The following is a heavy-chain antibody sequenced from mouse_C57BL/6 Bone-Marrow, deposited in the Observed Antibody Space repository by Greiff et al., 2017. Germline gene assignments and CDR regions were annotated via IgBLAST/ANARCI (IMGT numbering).Heavy chain of an antibody. Sequence: QVQLQQSGPGLVQPSPSLSITCTVSGFSLTSYGVHWVRQSPGKGLEWLGVIWSGGSTDNNAAFIPSMSISKDNSTSQVFFKMNSLQADDTAIYYCARTRTGAIDYWGQGTTHTVTA. CDR1: GFSLTSYG. D-gene: IGHD4-1*01. CDR2: IWSGGST. CDR3: ARTRTGAIDY. V-gene: IGHV2-2*01. J-gene: IGHJ2*01.